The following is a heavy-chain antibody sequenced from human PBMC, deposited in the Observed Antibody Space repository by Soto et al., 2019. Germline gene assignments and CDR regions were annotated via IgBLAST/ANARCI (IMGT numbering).Heavy chain of an antibody. D-gene: IGHD6-13*01. CDR1: GGSISSSSYY. V-gene: IGHV4-39*01. CDR3: ARQTRIAAAGTFYYYYYGMDV. Sequence: SETLSLTCTVSGGSISSSSYYWGWIRQPPGKGLEWIGSIYYSGSTYYNPSLKSRVTISVDTSKNQFSLKLSSVTAADTAVYYCARQTRIAAAGTFYYYYYGMDVWGQGTTVTVSS. CDR2: IYYSGST. J-gene: IGHJ6*02.